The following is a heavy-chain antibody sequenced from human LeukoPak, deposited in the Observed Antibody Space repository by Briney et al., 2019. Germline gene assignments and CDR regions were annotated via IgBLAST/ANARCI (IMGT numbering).Heavy chain of an antibody. J-gene: IGHJ3*02. CDR2: ISGSGGST. V-gene: IGHV3-23*01. CDR1: GFTFSIYA. CDR3: ATDTVTTYAFDI. D-gene: IGHD4-17*01. Sequence: GGSLRLSCAASGFTFSIYAMTWVRQAPGKGLEWVSTISGSGGSTYYADSVKGRFTISRHNSKNTLYLQMNSLRAEDTAVYYCATDTVTTYAFDIWGQGTMVTVSS.